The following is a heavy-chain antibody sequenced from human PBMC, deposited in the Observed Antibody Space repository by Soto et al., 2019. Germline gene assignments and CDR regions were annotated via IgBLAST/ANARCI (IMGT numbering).Heavy chain of an antibody. V-gene: IGHV3-21*01. Sequence: EVQLVESGGGLVKPGGSLRLSCAASGFTFSSYSMNWVRQAPGKGLECVSSISSSNTYIYYADSVKGRFTISRDNAKNSLYLQMNSLRAEDTAVYYCARAPSLKAATGPFDYWGQGTLVTVSS. CDR1: GFTFSSYS. CDR2: ISSSNTYI. D-gene: IGHD6-13*01. CDR3: ARAPSLKAATGPFDY. J-gene: IGHJ4*02.